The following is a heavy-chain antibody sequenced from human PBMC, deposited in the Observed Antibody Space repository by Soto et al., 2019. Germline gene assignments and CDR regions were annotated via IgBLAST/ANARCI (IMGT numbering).Heavy chain of an antibody. D-gene: IGHD1-26*01. J-gene: IGHJ4*02. CDR3: ARRGSGSYYDY. CDR1: GFTFSSYA. Sequence: EVQLLESGGGLVQPGGSRRLSFAASGFTFSSYAMSWVRQAPGKGLEWVSVISGSGDSTYYADSVKGRFTISRDNSKNTLYLQMNSLRAEDTAVYYCARRGSGSYYDYWGQGTLVTVSS. V-gene: IGHV3-23*01. CDR2: ISGSGDST.